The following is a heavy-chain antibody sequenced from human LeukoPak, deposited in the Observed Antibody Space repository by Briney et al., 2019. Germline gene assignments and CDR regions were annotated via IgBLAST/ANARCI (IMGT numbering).Heavy chain of an antibody. Sequence: ASVKVSCKASGYSFTGYYMHWVRQAPGQGLEWMGWINPNSGATKYAQKFQGRVTMTRDTSISTAYMELSRLTSDDTAVYYCARGETNWFDPWGQGTLVTVSS. V-gene: IGHV1-2*02. J-gene: IGHJ5*02. CDR2: INPNSGAT. CDR3: ARGETNWFDP. CDR1: GYSFTGYY.